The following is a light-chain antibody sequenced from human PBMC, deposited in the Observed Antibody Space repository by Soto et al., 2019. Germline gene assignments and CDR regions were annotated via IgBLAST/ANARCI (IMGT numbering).Light chain of an antibody. Sequence: VVLTQSPATRSLSPGERATLSCRAIPCISEFLAWYQQKPGQAPRLLIYDASNRATGTPARFSGSGSGTDFTLTISSLEAEDFALYYCQQRSKWPVTFGGGTKVDI. V-gene: IGKV3-11*01. J-gene: IGKJ4*01. CDR3: QQRSKWPVT. CDR2: DAS. CDR1: PCISEF.